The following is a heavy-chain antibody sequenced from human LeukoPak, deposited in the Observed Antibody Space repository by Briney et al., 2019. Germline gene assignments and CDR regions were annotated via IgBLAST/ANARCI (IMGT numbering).Heavy chain of an antibody. CDR3: ARGASAKGYCSSTSCYNGYYFDY. J-gene: IGHJ4*02. CDR2: ISSNGGST. Sequence: GGSLRLSCAASGFTFSSYAMHWVRQAPGKGLEYVSAISSNGGSTYYANSVKGRFTISRDNSKNTLYLQMGSLRAEDMAVYYCARGASAKGYCSSTSCYNGYYFDYWGQGTLVTVSS. V-gene: IGHV3-64*01. D-gene: IGHD2-2*02. CDR1: GFTFSSYA.